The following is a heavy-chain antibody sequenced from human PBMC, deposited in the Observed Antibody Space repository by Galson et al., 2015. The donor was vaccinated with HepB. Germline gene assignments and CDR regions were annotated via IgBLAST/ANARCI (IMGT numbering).Heavy chain of an antibody. CDR1: GFTFSGSA. CDR2: IRSKANSYAT. J-gene: IGHJ4*02. V-gene: IGHV3-73*01. CDR3: TRRDVTLCSGGSCTIDY. Sequence: SLRLSCAASGFTFSGSAMHWVRQASGKGLEWVGRIRSKANSYATAYAASVKGRFTISRDDSKNTAYLQTNSLKTEDTAVYYCTRRDVTLCSGGSCTIDYWGQGTLVTVSS. D-gene: IGHD2-15*01.